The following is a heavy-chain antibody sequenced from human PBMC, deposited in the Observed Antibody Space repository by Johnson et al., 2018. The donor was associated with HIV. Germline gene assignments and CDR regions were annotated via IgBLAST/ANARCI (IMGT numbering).Heavy chain of an antibody. CDR1: GFTFSSYA. V-gene: IGHV3-30*04. CDR3: AKEGPGVFGGAFDI. D-gene: IGHD3-16*01. CDR2: ISYDGSNK. J-gene: IGHJ3*02. Sequence: QVQLVESGGGVVRPGGSLRLSCAASGFTFSSYAMHWVRQAPGKGLEWVAVISYDGSNKYYADSVKGRCTISRDNSKNTLYLQMNSLRAEDTAVYYCAKEGPGVFGGAFDIWGQGTMVTVSS.